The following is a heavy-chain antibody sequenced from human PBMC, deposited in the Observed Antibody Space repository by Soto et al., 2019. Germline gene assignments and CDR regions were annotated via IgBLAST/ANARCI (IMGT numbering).Heavy chain of an antibody. CDR1: GVTCRTYA. J-gene: IGHJ3*02. D-gene: IGHD1-1*01. V-gene: IGHV3-23*01. CDR2: ISDNGGTT. CDR3: AKGRGTGATILGAFDI. Sequence: EVQLLESGGGLVQPGGSLRLSCAASGVTCRTYAMTWVRQAPGKGLEWVSGISDNGGTTYYADSVKGRFTISRDNSRSALYLQMNSLRAEDTALYYCAKGRGTGATILGAFDIWGQGTMVTVSS.